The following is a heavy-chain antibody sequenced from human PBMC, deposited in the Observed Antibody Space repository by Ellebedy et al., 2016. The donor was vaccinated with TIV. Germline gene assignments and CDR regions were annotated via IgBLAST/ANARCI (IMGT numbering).Heavy chain of an antibody. J-gene: IGHJ6*02. CDR1: GGSISSYY. Sequence: MPSETLSLTCTVSGGSISSYYWSWIRQPPGKGLEWIGYISYSGSTNYNPSLKSRVTISVDTSKNQFSLKLSSVTAADTAVYYCARGQLGRYYYYGMDVWGQGTTVTVSS. CDR3: ARGQLGRYYYYGMDV. CDR2: ISYSGST. V-gene: IGHV4-59*01. D-gene: IGHD6-6*01.